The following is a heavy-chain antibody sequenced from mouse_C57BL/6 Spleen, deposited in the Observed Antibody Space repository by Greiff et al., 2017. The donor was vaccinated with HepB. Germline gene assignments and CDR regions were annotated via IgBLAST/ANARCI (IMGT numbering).Heavy chain of an antibody. J-gene: IGHJ4*01. CDR2: INPGSGGT. CDR3: ARIGNTHYYAMDH. V-gene: IGHV1-54*01. CDR1: GYAFTNYL. Sequence: VQLQQSGAELVRPGTSVQVSCKASGYAFTNYLIEWVKQRPGQGLEWIGVINPGSGGTNYNEKFKGKATLTADKSSSTAYMQLSSLTSEDSAVYFCARIGNTHYYAMDHWGQGTSATVSS. D-gene: IGHD2-1*01.